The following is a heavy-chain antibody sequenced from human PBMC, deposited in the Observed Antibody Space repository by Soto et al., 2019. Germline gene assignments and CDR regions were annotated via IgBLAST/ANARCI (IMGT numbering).Heavy chain of an antibody. CDR3: TTDSRTTMTGVRFDY. CDR2: IKSKTDGGSA. D-gene: IGHD3-22*01. J-gene: IGHJ4*01. V-gene: IGHV3-15*07. Sequence: GGSLRLSCAASGFAFSNAWINWVRQAPGKGLQWVGRIKSKTDGGSADYAAPVKGRFAVSRDDSKNIVYLQMNSLKIEDTAVYYCTTDSRTTMTGVRFDYWGHGTLVIVSA. CDR1: GFAFSNAW.